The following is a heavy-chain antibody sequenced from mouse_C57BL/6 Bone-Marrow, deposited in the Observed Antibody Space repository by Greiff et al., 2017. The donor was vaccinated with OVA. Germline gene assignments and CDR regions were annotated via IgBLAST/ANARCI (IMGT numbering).Heavy chain of an antibody. J-gene: IGHJ2*01. V-gene: IGHV1-63*01. CDR1: GYTFTNYW. CDR2: IYPGGGYT. CDR3: ARWGDGHHGRYYFDY. D-gene: IGHD2-3*01. Sequence: VKLMESGAELVRPGTSVKMSCKASGYTFTNYWIGWAKQRPGHGLEWIGDIYPGGGYTNYNEKFKGKATLTADKSSSTAYMQFSSLTSEDSAIYYCARWGDGHHGRYYFDYWGQGTTLTVSS.